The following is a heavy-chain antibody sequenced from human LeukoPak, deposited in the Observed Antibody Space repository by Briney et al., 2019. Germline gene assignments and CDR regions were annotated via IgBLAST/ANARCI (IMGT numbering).Heavy chain of an antibody. CDR2: IEQDGSEK. D-gene: IGHD3-3*01. CDR1: GFTFSSYW. Sequence: QPGGSLRLSCAASGFTFSSYWMSWVRQAPGKGLEWVANIEQDGSEKYYVDSVKGRFTISRDNAKNSLYLQMNSLRAEDTAVYYCARGSYDFWSGYFGYWGQGTLVTVSS. CDR3: ARGSYDFWSGYFGY. J-gene: IGHJ4*02. V-gene: IGHV3-7*01.